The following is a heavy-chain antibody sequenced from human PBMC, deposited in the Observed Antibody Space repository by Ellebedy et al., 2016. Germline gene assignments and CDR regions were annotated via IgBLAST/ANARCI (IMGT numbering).Heavy chain of an antibody. CDR1: GFSFSDHY. Sequence: GGSLRLXXTASGFSFSDHYMDWVRQAPGKGLEWVGRSGNKGNSYATDYAASVKGRFTISRDDSKNSLYLQMISLKTEDTAMYYCAKAFRAAAGPLGNWGQGTLVTVSS. CDR3: AKAFRAAAGPLGN. CDR2: SGNKGNSYAT. D-gene: IGHD6-13*01. V-gene: IGHV3-72*01. J-gene: IGHJ4*02.